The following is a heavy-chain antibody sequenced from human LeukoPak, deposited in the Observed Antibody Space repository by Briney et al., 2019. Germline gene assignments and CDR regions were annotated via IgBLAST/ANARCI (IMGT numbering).Heavy chain of an antibody. V-gene: IGHV3-7*01. CDR3: ARDLGGVDY. CDR1: GFTFSSYW. CDR2: IKQDGSEK. J-gene: IGHJ4*02. Sequence: GGSLRLSCAASGFTFSSYWMSWVRQAPGKGREWVANIKQDGSEKYYVDSVKGRSTISRDNAKNSLYLEMNSLRAEDTAVYYCARDLGGVDYWGQGTLVTVSS. D-gene: IGHD3-16*01.